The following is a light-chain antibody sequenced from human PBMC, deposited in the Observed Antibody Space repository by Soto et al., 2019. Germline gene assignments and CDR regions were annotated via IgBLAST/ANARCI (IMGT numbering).Light chain of an antibody. CDR2: DAS. V-gene: IGKV3-20*01. CDR3: QQYGSSPLIT. J-gene: IGKJ5*01. Sequence: EIVLTQSPGTLSLSPGKGATLSCRASQSISSSYLAWYQQRPGQAPRLLIYDASNRATGIPARFSGSGSGTDFTLTISRLEPEDFAVYHCQQYGSSPLITFGQGTRLEIK. CDR1: QSISSSY.